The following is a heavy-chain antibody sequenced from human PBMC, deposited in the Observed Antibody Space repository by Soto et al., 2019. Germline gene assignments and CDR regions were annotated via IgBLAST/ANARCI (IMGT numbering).Heavy chain of an antibody. CDR1: GFTFSSYW. V-gene: IGHV3-7*03. Sequence: LRLSCAASGFTFSSYWMSWVRQAPGKGLEWVANIKQDGSEKYYVDSVKGRFTISRDNAKNSLYLQMNSLRAEDTAVYYCARVSRSGWYDYYYYGMDVWGQGTAVTVSS. CDR3: ARVSRSGWYDYYYYGMDV. D-gene: IGHD6-19*01. J-gene: IGHJ6*02. CDR2: IKQDGSEK.